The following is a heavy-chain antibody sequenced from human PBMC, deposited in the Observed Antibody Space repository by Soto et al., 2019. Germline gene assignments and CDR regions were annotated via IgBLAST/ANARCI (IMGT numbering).Heavy chain of an antibody. Sequence: GGSLRLSCAASGFTFSNAWMNWVRQAPGKGLEWVGRIKSKTDGGTTDYAAPVKGRFTISRDDSKNTLYLQMNSLKTEDTAVYYCTTDPLLTYYYGSGDYYYYYGMDVWGQGTTVTVSS. J-gene: IGHJ6*02. D-gene: IGHD3-10*01. V-gene: IGHV3-15*07. CDR3: TTDPLLTYYYGSGDYYYYYGMDV. CDR1: GFTFSNAW. CDR2: IKSKTDGGTT.